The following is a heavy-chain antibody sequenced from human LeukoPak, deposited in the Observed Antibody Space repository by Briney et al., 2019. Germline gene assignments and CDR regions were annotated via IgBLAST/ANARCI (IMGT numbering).Heavy chain of an antibody. D-gene: IGHD3-10*01. CDR2: SYQRGIT. J-gene: IGHJ6*01. CDR3: ARLPRVLLWFGELLYGMDV. CDR1: VGSISIGGDS. Sequence: SETLSLTCAVSVGSISIGGDSWSWIRQPPGRGLGWNVYSYQRGITYYNPSLKSRVTISVDRSKNQFSLKLRSGTAADTAVYYCARLPRVLLWFGELLYGMDVWGNGTTGTVSP. V-gene: IGHV4-30-2*01.